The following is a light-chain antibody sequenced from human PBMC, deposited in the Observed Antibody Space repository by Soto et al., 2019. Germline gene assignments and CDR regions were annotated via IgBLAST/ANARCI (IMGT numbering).Light chain of an antibody. Sequence: DIQVSQSPSSLSASIGDRVTITCRASQSISTFLNWYQQKPGKAPNLLIYVASNLQTGVPSRFSGSGSGTDFCLTISSLQHEDVATYYCQQSYRALYTFGQGTTLEIK. CDR3: QQSYRALYT. J-gene: IGKJ2*01. CDR1: QSISTF. CDR2: VAS. V-gene: IGKV1-39*01.